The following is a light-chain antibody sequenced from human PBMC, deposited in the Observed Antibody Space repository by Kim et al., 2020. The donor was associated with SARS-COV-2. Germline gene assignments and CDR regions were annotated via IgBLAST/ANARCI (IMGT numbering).Light chain of an antibody. J-gene: IGKJ1*01. CDR1: QSVSSSY. Sequence: EIVLTQSPCTLSLSPGERATLSCRASQSVSSSYLAWYQQKPGQAPRLLIYGASSRATGIPDRFSGSGSGTDFTLTINRLEPEDFAVYYCQQYGSSAWTFGQGTKVEIK. V-gene: IGKV3-20*01. CDR2: GAS. CDR3: QQYGSSAWT.